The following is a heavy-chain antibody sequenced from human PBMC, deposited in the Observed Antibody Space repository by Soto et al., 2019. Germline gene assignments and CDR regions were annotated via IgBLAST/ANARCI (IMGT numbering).Heavy chain of an antibody. CDR3: AKGKISTTTYTSFDT. J-gene: IGHJ5*02. V-gene: IGHV3-23*01. CDR2: FSGPGVGT. Sequence: EVQLLESGGGLVHLGGSLRLSCAASGFTFSRYAMSWVRQAPGKGLDWVSTFSGPGVGTHYADSATARFTFSIANFNSSLFLQMSSPSAEDTTVYYCAKGKISTTTYTSFDTCGQGTLVNVSS. CDR1: GFTFSRYA. D-gene: IGHD1-26*01.